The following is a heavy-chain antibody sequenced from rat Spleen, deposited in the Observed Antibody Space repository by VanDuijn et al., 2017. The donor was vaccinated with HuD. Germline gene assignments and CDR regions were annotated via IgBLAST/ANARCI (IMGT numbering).Heavy chain of an antibody. CDR3: AREWGAGFDY. D-gene: IGHD1-2*01. J-gene: IGHJ2*01. Sequence: VQLRESGSGLVQPSQTLYLTGIVPGLSLTTYPVDWFRQPPGKGLEWMGVIWTGGNTAYNSLLKSRLSISRDTSTSQVFLKMNSLQTEDTATYYCAREWGAGFDYWGQGVMVTVSS. V-gene: IGHV2-43*01. CDR2: IWTGGNT. CDR1: GLSLTTYP.